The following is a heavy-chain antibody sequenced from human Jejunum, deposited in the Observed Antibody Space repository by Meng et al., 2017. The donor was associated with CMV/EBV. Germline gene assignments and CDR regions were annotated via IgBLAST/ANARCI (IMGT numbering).Heavy chain of an antibody. V-gene: IGHV1-18*01. CDR2: ISPYTGNT. CDR1: GYDFIDYV. CDR3: ARDNYLGEYFQH. Sequence: QVQLVQSGAEVKKPGASVKVSCKASGYDFIDYVISWVRQAPGQGLEWMGWISPYTGNTNYAQRFQGRVTMTTDTSTSTAYMDLSSLRSEDTAVYYCARDNYLGEYFQHWGQGTLVTVSS. J-gene: IGHJ1*01. D-gene: IGHD2/OR15-2a*01.